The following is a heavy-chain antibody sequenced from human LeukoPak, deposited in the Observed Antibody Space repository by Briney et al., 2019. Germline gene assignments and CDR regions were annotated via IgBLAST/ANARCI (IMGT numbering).Heavy chain of an antibody. CDR2: INHSGST. Sequence: PSETLSLTCAVYGGSFSGYYWSWIRQPPGKGLEWIGEINHSGSTNYNPSLKSRVIISVDTSKNQFSLKLSSVTAADTAVYYCARVYGSGSYSKERYYYYYMDVWGKGTTVTVSS. V-gene: IGHV4-34*01. J-gene: IGHJ6*03. CDR3: ARVYGSGSYSKERYYYYYMDV. D-gene: IGHD3-10*01. CDR1: GGSFSGYY.